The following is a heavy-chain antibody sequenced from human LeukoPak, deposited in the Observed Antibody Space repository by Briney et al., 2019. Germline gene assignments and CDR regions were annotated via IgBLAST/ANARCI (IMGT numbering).Heavy chain of an antibody. V-gene: IGHV5-51*01. D-gene: IGHD2-15*01. J-gene: IGHJ6*02. CDR3: ARHGLEGCFGGGRCYRSFHYYGMDV. CDR2: IFPGDSDT. Sequence: GESLKISCTGSGYKFTDYWIGWVRQMPGKGLEWIGIIFPGDSDTKYSPSFQGQVTISVDKSPSTAYLQCSSLKASHTAMYYCARHGLEGCFGGGRCYRSFHYYGMDVWGQGTTVTVS. CDR1: GYKFTDYW.